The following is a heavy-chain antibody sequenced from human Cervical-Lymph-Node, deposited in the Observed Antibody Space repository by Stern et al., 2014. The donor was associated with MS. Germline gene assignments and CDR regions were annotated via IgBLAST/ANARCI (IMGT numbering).Heavy chain of an antibody. CDR1: GGSINSGDNY. CDR2: ISNSGTT. D-gene: IGHD3-10*01. CDR3: ARASWFAELFLDS. Sequence: QVHLVESGPVLVKPSQTLSLTCTVSGGSINSGDNYWGWFRQPPGKGLEWLGYISNSGTTFYKPSLKSGVTISVDTTKNQFSLKLSSVTAADTAVYYCARASWFAELFLDSWGQGTLVTVSS. J-gene: IGHJ4*02. V-gene: IGHV4-30-4*01.